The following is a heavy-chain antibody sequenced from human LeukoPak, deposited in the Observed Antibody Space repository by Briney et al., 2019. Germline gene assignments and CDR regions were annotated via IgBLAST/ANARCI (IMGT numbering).Heavy chain of an antibody. CDR1: GFTFTDYY. J-gene: IGHJ6*02. CDR3: ASEGSEGPDYYHYYGMDV. V-gene: IGHV3-11*01. CDR2: ISSSGSTI. Sequence: GGSLRLSCATSGFTFTDYYMSWIRQAPGKGLEWVSYISSSGSTIYYADSVKGRFTISRDNAKNSLYLQMNSLRAEDTAVYYCASEGSEGPDYYHYYGMDVWGQGTTVTVSS.